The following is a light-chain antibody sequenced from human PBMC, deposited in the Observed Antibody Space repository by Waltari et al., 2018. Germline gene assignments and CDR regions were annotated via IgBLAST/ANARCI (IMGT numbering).Light chain of an antibody. J-gene: IGKJ1*01. Sequence: DIQMTQSPSSLSASVGDRVTITCRASQGISSFLNWYQQKPGKAPNLLIYSTNRLEMGVPSRFSGSGSGTEFTLIISSLQPEDFTTYYCQQYHSLPWTFGQGTKVEIE. V-gene: IGKV1-39*01. CDR3: QQYHSLPWT. CDR1: QGISSF. CDR2: STN.